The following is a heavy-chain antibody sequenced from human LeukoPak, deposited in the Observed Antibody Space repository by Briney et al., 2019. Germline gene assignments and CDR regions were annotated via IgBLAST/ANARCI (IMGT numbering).Heavy chain of an antibody. CDR1: GFTFSSYA. D-gene: IGHD2-2*01. Sequence: GGSLRLSCAASGFTFSSYAMSWVHQAPGKGLEWVSAISGSGGSTYYADSVKGRFTISRDNSKNTLYLQMNSLRAEDTAVYYCAKYRVPAAKGLVDYWGQGTLVTVSS. CDR3: AKYRVPAAKGLVDY. CDR2: ISGSGGST. V-gene: IGHV3-23*01. J-gene: IGHJ4*02.